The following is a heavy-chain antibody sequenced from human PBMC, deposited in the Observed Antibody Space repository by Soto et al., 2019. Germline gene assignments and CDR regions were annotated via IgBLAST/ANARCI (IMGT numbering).Heavy chain of an antibody. CDR3: ARDGSGWYYYYYGMDV. CDR2: IYYSGST. D-gene: IGHD6-19*01. J-gene: IGHJ6*02. CDR1: GGSLNSGDYY. Sequence: SSETLSLTRTVSGGSLNSGDYYWSLIRPPPGKGLEWIGYIYYSGSTYYNPSLKSRVTISVDTSKNQFSLKLSSVTAADTAVYYCARDGSGWYYYYYGMDVWGQGTTVTVSS. V-gene: IGHV4-30-4*01.